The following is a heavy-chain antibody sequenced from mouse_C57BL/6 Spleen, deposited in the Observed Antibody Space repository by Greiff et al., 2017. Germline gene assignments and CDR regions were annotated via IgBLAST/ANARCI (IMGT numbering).Heavy chain of an antibody. V-gene: IGHV1-69*01. CDR1: GYTFTSYW. J-gene: IGHJ3*01. CDR3: ARRALSGSFAY. CDR2: IDPSDSYT. Sequence: QVQLQQPGAELVMPGASVKLSCKASGYTFTSYWMHWVKQRPGQGLEWIGEIDPSDSYTNYNQKFKGKSTLTVDKSSSTAYMQLSSLTSEDSAVYYCARRALSGSFAYWGQGTLVTVSA. D-gene: IGHD4-1*01.